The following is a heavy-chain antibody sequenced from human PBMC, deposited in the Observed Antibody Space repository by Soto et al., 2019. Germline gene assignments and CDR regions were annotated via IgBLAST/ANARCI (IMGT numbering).Heavy chain of an antibody. J-gene: IGHJ5*02. Sequence: ASVKVSCKASGYTFTSYGISWVRQAPGQGLEWMGWISAYNGNTNYVQKLQGRVTMTTDTSTSTAYMELRSLRSDDTAVYYCASVKYLNVDGPVSVLVFDPWGQGT. CDR2: ISAYNGNT. V-gene: IGHV1-18*01. CDR3: ASVKYLNVDGPVSVLVFDP. D-gene: IGHD5-12*01. CDR1: GYTFTSYG.